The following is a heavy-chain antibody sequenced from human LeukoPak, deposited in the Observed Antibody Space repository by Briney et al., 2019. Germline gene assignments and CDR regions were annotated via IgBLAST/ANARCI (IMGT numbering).Heavy chain of an antibody. J-gene: IGHJ2*01. V-gene: IGHV3-72*01. CDR2: IRNRANSNTI. CDR1: GFIVGDRY. D-gene: IGHD2-21*01. Sequence: GGSLRLSCEVSGFIVGDRYMDWVRQAPGKGPEWVARIRNRANSNTIEYAASVRGRFTISRDGSRNSLHLQMNSLNTEDSAVYYCAPRLNCVGVCSSGGRHLDLWGRGPRVTVP. CDR3: APRLNCVGVCSSGGRHLDL.